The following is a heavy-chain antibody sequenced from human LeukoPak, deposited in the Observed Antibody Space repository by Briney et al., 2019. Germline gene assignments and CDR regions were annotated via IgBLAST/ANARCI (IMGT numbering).Heavy chain of an antibody. J-gene: IGHJ6*02. CDR1: GFTFSRYA. CDR3: ARDGIRGNTWYFYYYGMDV. CDR2: ISSNGGST. D-gene: IGHD3-10*01. Sequence: PGGSLRLSCSASGFTFSRYAMHWVRQAPGKGLEYVSAISSNGGSTYYVDSVKGRFTISRDNSKNTLYLQMNSLRPEDTAVYYCARDGIRGNTWYFYYYGMDVWGQGTTVTVSS. V-gene: IGHV3-64*04.